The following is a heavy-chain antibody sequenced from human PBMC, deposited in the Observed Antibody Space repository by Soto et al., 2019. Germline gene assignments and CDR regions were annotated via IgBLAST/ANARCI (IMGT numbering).Heavy chain of an antibody. CDR2: IYYSGST. Sequence: QLQLQESGPGLVKPSETLSLTCTVSGGSISSSSYYWGWIRQPPGKGLEWIGSIYYSGSTYYNPSLKSRVTLSVDTAKNQFSLKLSSVTAADTAVYYCARLGVRFLEWLPASWFDPWGQGTLVTVSS. CDR1: GGSISSSSYY. D-gene: IGHD3-3*01. J-gene: IGHJ5*02. V-gene: IGHV4-39*01. CDR3: ARLGVRFLEWLPASWFDP.